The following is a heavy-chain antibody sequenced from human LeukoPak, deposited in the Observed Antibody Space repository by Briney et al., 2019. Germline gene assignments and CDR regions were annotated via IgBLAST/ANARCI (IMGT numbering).Heavy chain of an antibody. D-gene: IGHD1-1*01. CDR1: GGSISSGSYY. Sequence: SETLSLTCTVSGGSISSGSYYWSWIRQPAGKGLEWIGRIYTSGSTNYNPSLKSRVTISVDTSKNQFSLKLSSVTAADTAVYYCASTGTTVQDYYFDYWGQGTLVTVSS. J-gene: IGHJ4*02. V-gene: IGHV4-61*02. CDR2: IYTSGST. CDR3: ASTGTTVQDYYFDY.